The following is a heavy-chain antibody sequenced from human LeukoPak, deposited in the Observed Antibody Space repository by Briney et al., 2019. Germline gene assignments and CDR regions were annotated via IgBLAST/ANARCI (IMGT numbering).Heavy chain of an antibody. V-gene: IGHV4-4*02. D-gene: IGHD1-1*01. J-gene: IGHJ4*02. CDR1: GASISSGNY. CDR2: IQHTGRT. CDR3: ARAASYNLDY. Sequence: SETLSLTCAVSGASISSGNYYSWVRQSPGKGLEWIAEIQHTGRTFYNPSLKSRVTMSADKSKNQVSVRLTSLTAADTAVYYGARAASYNLDYWGQGILVTVSS.